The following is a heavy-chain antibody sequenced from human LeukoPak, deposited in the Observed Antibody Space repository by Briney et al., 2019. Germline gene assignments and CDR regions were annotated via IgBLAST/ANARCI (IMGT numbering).Heavy chain of an antibody. CDR2: ISAYNGNT. V-gene: IGHV1-18*04. CDR1: GYTFTGYY. D-gene: IGHD2-15*01. J-gene: IGHJ4*02. CDR3: ARDLTLSSRSGYFDY. Sequence: ASVKVSCKASGYTFTGYYMHWVRQAPGQGLEWMGWISAYNGNTNYAQKLQGRVTMTTDTSTSTAYMELSSLRSEDTAVYYCARDLTLSSRSGYFDYWGQGTLVTVSS.